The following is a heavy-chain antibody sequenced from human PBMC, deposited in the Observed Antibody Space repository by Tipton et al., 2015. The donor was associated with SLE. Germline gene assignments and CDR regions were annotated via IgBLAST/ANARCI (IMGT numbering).Heavy chain of an antibody. CDR2: INPKSDDT. CDR3: ARAHCRSTYCYTNAVGD. J-gene: IGHJ4*02. Sequence: QVQLVQSGPEVKKPGSSVKVSCNTSGYTFTGFFIHWVRQAPGQGLEWMGRINPKSDDTDSAQRFQGRVTMTTDTSVNTAYMELSGLRFDDTAVYYCARAHCRSTYCYTNAVGDWGQGTLITVSS. D-gene: IGHD3-16*02. V-gene: IGHV1-2*06. CDR1: GYTFTGFF.